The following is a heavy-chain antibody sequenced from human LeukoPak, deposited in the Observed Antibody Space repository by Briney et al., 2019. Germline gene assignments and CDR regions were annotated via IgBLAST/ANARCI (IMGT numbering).Heavy chain of an antibody. CDR2: IYYSGST. CDR3: ARVDGSCAGGSCPSGNWFDP. CDR1: GGSISSSSYY. D-gene: IGHD2-15*01. J-gene: IGHJ5*02. V-gene: IGHV4-39*07. Sequence: PSETLSLTCTVSGGSISSSSYYWGWIRQPPGKGLEWIGSIYYSGSTNYNPSLKSRVTISLDTSKNQFSLKLSSVTAADTAVYYCARVDGSCAGGSCPSGNWFDPWGQGTLVTVSS.